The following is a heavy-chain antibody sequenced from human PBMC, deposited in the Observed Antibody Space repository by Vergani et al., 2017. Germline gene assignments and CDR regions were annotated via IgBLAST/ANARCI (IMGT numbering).Heavy chain of an antibody. CDR3: AGEPRAIFGVVREDSWFDP. J-gene: IGHJ5*02. Sequence: QVQLVQSGAEVKKPGSSVKVSCKASGGTFSSYAISWVRQAPGQGLEWVGGIIPIFGTANYAQKFQGRVKITADESTSTAYMDLSGLRSEDTAVYYCAGEPRAIFGVVREDSWFDPWGQGTLVTVSS. V-gene: IGHV1-69*01. CDR2: IIPIFGTA. D-gene: IGHD3-3*01. CDR1: GGTFSSYA.